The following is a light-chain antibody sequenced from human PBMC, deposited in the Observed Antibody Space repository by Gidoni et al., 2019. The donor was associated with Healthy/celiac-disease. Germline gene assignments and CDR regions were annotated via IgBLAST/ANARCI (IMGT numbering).Light chain of an antibody. CDR1: QGISNY. CDR2: AAS. J-gene: IGKJ1*01. Sequence: DIQMTQSPSSLSASVGDRVTITCRASQGISNYLAWYQQKPGKVPKLLIYAASPLQSGVPSRFSGSGSGTDFTLTISSLQPEDVATYYCQKYNSALGTWTFGQXTKVEIK. CDR3: QKYNSALGTWT. V-gene: IGKV1-27*01.